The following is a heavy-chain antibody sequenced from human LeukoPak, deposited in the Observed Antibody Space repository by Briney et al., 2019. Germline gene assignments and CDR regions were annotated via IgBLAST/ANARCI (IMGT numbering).Heavy chain of an antibody. D-gene: IGHD6-13*01. CDR1: GGSISSYY. CDR3: ASSIAAAQFDY. Sequence: SETPSLTCTVSGGSISSYYWSWIRQPPGKGLEWIGYIYYSGSTNYNPSLKSRVTISVDTSKNQFSLKLSSVTAADTAVYYCASSIAAAQFDYWGQGTLVTVSS. V-gene: IGHV4-59*01. CDR2: IYYSGST. J-gene: IGHJ4*02.